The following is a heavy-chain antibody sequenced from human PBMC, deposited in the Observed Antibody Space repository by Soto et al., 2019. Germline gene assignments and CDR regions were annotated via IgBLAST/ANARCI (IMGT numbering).Heavy chain of an antibody. V-gene: IGHV3-23*01. D-gene: IGHD3-22*01. CDR3: AKVPPNLYYHDSSGYWFDY. CDR2: ISGSGGST. Sequence: LRLSCAASGFTFSSYAMSWVRQAPGKGLEWVSAISGSGGSTYYADSVKGRFTISRDNSKNTLYLQMNSLRAEDTAVYYCAKVPPNLYYHDSSGYWFDYWGQGTLVTVSS. CDR1: GFTFSSYA. J-gene: IGHJ4*02.